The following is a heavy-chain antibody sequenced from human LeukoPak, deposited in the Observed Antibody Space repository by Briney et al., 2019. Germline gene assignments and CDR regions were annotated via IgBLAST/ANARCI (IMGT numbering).Heavy chain of an antibody. V-gene: IGHV3-23*01. J-gene: IGHJ4*02. CDR1: GFTFSSYW. D-gene: IGHD1-1*01. CDR3: AKATGTLGN. CDR2: ISNSDGNT. Sequence: PGGSLRLSCAASGFTFSSYWMSWVRQAPGKGLDWVSTISNSDGNTYYADPAKGRFTISRDNSKNTLYLQMNSPTAEDTAIYYCAKATGTLGNWGQGTLVTVSS.